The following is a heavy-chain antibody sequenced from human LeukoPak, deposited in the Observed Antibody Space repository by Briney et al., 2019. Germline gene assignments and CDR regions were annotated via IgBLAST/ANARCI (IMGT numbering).Heavy chain of an antibody. CDR1: GFTFGDYA. CDR2: IRRKAYGGTT. J-gene: IGHJ3*02. CDR3: TREGQNSYYDFWSGPYDAFDI. Sequence: GGSLTLSCTVSGFTFGDYAMSWLRQAPGKGREWLGFIRRKAYGGTTEYAASVKGRFTISRDDSKSIAYLQMNSLKTEDTAVYYCTREGQNSYYDFWSGPYDAFDIWGQGTMVTVSS. D-gene: IGHD3-3*01. V-gene: IGHV3-49*03.